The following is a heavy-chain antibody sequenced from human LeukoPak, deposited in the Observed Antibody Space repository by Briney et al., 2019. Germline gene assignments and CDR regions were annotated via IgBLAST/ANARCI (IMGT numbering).Heavy chain of an antibody. CDR1: GFTFSSYS. CDR3: TRVGYIDEGIDY. D-gene: IGHD5-24*01. V-gene: IGHV3-48*01. CDR2: ITASGTAM. Sequence: LSGGSLRLSCAASGFTFSSYSMNWVRQAPGKGLEWVSHITASGTAMFYADSVKGRFTISRDNAKNSLYLQMNSLRAEDTAIYYCTRVGYIDEGIDYWGQGTLVTVPS. J-gene: IGHJ4*02.